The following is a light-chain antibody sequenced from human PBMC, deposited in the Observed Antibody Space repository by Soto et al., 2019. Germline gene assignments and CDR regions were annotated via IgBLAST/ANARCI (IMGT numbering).Light chain of an antibody. CDR1: QNIFSTSISKTL. CDR2: WAS. V-gene: IGKV4-1*01. CDR3: QQFSSPPFFP. J-gene: IGKJ2*01. Sequence: DIVMTQSPDSLAVSLGERATISCKSSQNIFSTSISKTLLAWYQHKSGQPPRLLIYWASTRESGVPDRFSGSGSGTAFTLTISSLQAVDVAIYYCQQFSSPPFFPFGQGTKVDI.